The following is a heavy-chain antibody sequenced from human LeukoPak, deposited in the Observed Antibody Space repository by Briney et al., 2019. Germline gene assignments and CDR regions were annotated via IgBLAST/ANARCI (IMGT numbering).Heavy chain of an antibody. CDR1: GFTFSDYY. CDR2: ISSSSRYT. J-gene: IGHJ4*02. CDR3: ARAPPDYDTLTAEYYFDY. D-gene: IGHD3-9*01. V-gene: IGHV3-11*05. Sequence: GGSLRLSCAASGFTFSDYYMSWIRQAPGKGLEWFSCISSSSRYTNYADSAKGRFTISRDNAKNSLYLQMNSLRAEDTAVYYCARAPPDYDTLTAEYYFDYWGQGTLVTVSS.